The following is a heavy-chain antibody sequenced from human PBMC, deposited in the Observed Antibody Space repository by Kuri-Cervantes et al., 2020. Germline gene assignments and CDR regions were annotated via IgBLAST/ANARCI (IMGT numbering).Heavy chain of an antibody. D-gene: IGHD6-13*01. V-gene: IGHV1-18*01. CDR3: AREGGIAAAGRYWYFDL. Sequence: ASVKVSCKASGYTFTSYGISWVRQAPGQGLEWMGWISAYNGNTNYAQNLQGRVTMTTDTSTSTAYMELRSLRAEDTAVYYCAREGGIAAAGRYWYFDLWGRGTLVTVSS. J-gene: IGHJ2*01. CDR2: ISAYNGNT. CDR1: GYTFTSYG.